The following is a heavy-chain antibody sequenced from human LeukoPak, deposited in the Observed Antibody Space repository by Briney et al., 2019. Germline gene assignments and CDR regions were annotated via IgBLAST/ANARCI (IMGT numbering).Heavy chain of an antibody. CDR1: GGSVSSGSYY. J-gene: IGHJ6*02. V-gene: IGHV4-61*01. CDR3: ARATPYYDFWSGYPYGMDV. CDR2: IYYSGST. Sequence: PSETLSLTCTVSGGSVSSGSYYWSWIRQPPGKGLEWIGYIYYSGSTNYNPSLKSRVTISVDTSKNQFSLKLSSVTAADTAVYYCARATPYYDFWSGYPYGMDVWGQGTTVTVSS. D-gene: IGHD3-3*01.